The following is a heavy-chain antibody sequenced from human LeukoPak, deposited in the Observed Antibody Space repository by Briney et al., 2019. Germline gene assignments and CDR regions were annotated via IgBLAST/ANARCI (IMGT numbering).Heavy chain of an antibody. D-gene: IGHD5-18*01. CDR1: GFTFSSYG. Sequence: QRGRSLRLSCAACGFTFSSYGMQGARQAPGKGLEWVGDISYDGSNKYYADSVKGRFTISRDNSKNTLYLQMNSLRAEDTAVYYCAKVMVDTAMVDWFDPWGQGTLVTVSS. J-gene: IGHJ5*02. V-gene: IGHV3-30*18. CDR3: AKVMVDTAMVDWFDP. CDR2: ISYDGSNK.